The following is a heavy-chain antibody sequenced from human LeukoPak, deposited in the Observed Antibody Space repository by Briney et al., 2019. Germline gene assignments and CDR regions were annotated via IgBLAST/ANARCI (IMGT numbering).Heavy chain of an antibody. D-gene: IGHD6-19*01. Sequence: PSGTLPLTCAVSGGSISSSNWWSWVRQPPGKGLEWMGEIYHSGSTNYNPSLKSRVTISVDKSKNQFSLKLSPVTAADTAVYYCARGWQWLEIFTSDIWGQGTMVTVSS. CDR2: IYHSGST. V-gene: IGHV4-4*02. CDR1: GGSISSSNW. CDR3: ARGWQWLEIFTSDI. J-gene: IGHJ3*02.